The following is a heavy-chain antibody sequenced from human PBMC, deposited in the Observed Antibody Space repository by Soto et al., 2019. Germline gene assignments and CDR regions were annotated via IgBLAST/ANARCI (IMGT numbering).Heavy chain of an antibody. J-gene: IGHJ4*02. CDR2: IYYTGST. CDR3: ARANCCSEY. V-gene: IGHV4-59*11. CDR1: GGSINNHY. Sequence: QVHLQESGPGLVKPSETLSLTCTVSGGSINNHYWSWIRQPPGKGLEWIGYIYYTGSTNYNVSLKRRVPLSEDTSKNQCSLNLSSLTAADTSIYYCARANCCSEYWGQGTMVTVSS. D-gene: IGHD7-27*01.